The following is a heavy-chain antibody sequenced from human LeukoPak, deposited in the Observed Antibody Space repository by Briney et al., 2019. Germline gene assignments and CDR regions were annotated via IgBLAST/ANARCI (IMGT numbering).Heavy chain of an antibody. CDR2: IRYDGSNK. CDR3: AKGSNYYDSSGYYF. J-gene: IGHJ4*02. D-gene: IGHD3-22*01. CDR1: GFTLSSYG. Sequence: PGGSLRLSCAASGFTLSSYGMHWVRQAPGKGLEWVAFIRYDGSNKYYADSVKGRFTISRDNSKNTLYLQMNSLRAEDTAVYYCAKGSNYYDSSGYYFWGQGTLVTVSS. V-gene: IGHV3-30*02.